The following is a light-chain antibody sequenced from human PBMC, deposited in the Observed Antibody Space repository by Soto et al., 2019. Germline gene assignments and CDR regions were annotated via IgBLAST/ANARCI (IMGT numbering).Light chain of an antibody. CDR1: SSNIGSNL. V-gene: IGLV1-44*01. J-gene: IGLJ2*01. CDR2: SNN. Sequence: QSVLTQPPSTSETPGQTVTISCSGSSSNIGSNLVYWYHQFPGTAPKLLIYSNNQRPSGVPDRFSGSKSGTSASLAISGLQSEDEADYYCAAWDDSLNGVFGGGTKLTVL. CDR3: AAWDDSLNGV.